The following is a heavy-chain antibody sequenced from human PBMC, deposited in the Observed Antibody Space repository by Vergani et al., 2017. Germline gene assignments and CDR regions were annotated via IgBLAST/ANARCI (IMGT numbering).Heavy chain of an antibody. Sequence: QVQLVQSGAEVKKPGASVKVSCKASGYTFTSYYMHWVRQAPGQGLEWMGIINPSGGSTSYAQKFQGRVTMTRDTSTSTVYMELSRLRSEDTAVYYCASPRALWFGELPPYYYYGMDIWGQGDTVTDSS. D-gene: IGHD3-10*01. CDR3: ASPRALWFGELPPYYYYGMDI. V-gene: IGHV1-46*03. CDR1: GYTFTSYY. CDR2: INPSGGST. J-gene: IGHJ6*02.